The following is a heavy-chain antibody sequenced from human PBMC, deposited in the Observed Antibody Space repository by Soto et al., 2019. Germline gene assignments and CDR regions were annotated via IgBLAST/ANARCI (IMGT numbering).Heavy chain of an antibody. CDR3: ARGRRTNRYYYYYGMDV. CDR1: GYTLTSYY. D-gene: IGHD1-7*01. J-gene: IGHJ6*02. CDR2: INTSGGIT. Sequence: ASVKVSCKASGYTLTSYYLHWVRQAPGQGPEWMGIINTSGGITNDAQKFQDRVTMTSDTSTSTVYMELSSLRSEDTAVYYCARGRRTNRYYYYYGMDVWGQGTTVTVYS. V-gene: IGHV1-46*01.